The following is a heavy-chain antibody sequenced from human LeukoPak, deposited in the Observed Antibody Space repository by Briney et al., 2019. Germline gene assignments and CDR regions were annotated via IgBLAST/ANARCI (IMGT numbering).Heavy chain of an antibody. CDR3: VKSAGKDGYRDVFDI. J-gene: IGHJ3*02. CDR1: GIAFSNSA. V-gene: IGHV3-23*01. Sequence: GGSLRLSCVPSGIAFSNSALSWVRQAPGKGLEWVSTITKSGDQTHYADSVRGLFTISRDIFKNTLYLQMNSLRAEDTAVYHCVKSAGKDGYRDVFDIWGQGTVVTVSS. CDR2: ITKSGDQT. D-gene: IGHD5-24*01.